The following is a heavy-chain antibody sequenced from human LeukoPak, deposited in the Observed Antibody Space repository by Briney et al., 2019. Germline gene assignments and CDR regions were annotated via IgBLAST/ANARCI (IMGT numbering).Heavy chain of an antibody. V-gene: IGHV3-21*01. D-gene: IGHD3-10*01. Sequence: GGSLRLSCAASGFTFSSYSMNWVRQAPGKGLEWVSSISSSSSYIYYADSVKGRFTISRGNAKNSLYLQMNSLRAEDTAVYYCARDGIETYYYGSGSYYNDYWGQGTLVTVSS. CDR1: GFTFSSYS. J-gene: IGHJ4*02. CDR3: ARDGIETYYYGSGSYYNDY. CDR2: ISSSSSYI.